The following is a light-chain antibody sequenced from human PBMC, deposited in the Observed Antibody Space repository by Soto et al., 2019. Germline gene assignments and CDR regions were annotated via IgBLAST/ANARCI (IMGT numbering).Light chain of an antibody. CDR2: GAS. Sequence: EIVMTQSPATLSVSPGEGATLSCRASQSVSSNLAWYQQKPGQAPTLLIYGASARATGIPVRFSGSRSGTEFTLTISSLQSEDFAVYYCQHYNNWPFTFGQGTKLEIK. V-gene: IGKV3-15*01. CDR3: QHYNNWPFT. J-gene: IGKJ2*01. CDR1: QSVSSN.